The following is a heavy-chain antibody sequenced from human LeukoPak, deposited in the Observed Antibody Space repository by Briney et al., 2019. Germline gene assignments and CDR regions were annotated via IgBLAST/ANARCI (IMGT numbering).Heavy chain of an antibody. CDR1: GGTFSSYA. J-gene: IGHJ4*02. V-gene: IGHV1-69*05. CDR2: IIPIFGTA. CDR3: ARDIGARGYSGYDFVGDY. D-gene: IGHD5-12*01. Sequence: SVKVSCKASGGTFSSYAISWVRQAPGQGLEWMGRIIPIFGTANYAQKFQGRVTITTGESTSTAYMELSSLRSEDTAVYYCARDIGARGYSGYDFVGDYWGQGTLVTVSS.